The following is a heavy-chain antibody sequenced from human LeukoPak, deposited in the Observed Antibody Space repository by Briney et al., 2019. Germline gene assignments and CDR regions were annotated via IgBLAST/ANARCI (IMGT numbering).Heavy chain of an antibody. CDR1: GFTFSNAW. D-gene: IGHD1-26*01. V-gene: IGHV3-15*01. CDR3: TTVYSGSYSYDFDY. CDR2: IKSKTDGGTT. Sequence: GGSLRLSCAASGFTFSNAWMSWVRQAPGKGLEWVGCIKSKTDGGTTDYAAPVKGRFTISRDDSKNTLYLQMNSLKTEDTAVYYCTTVYSGSYSYDFDYWGQGTLVTVSS. J-gene: IGHJ4*02.